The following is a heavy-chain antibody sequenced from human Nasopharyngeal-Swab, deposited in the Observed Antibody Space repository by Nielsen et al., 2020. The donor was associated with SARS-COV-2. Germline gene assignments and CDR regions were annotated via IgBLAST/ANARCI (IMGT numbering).Heavy chain of an antibody. J-gene: IGHJ4*02. Sequence: SETLSLTCAVYGGSFSGYYWSWIRQPPGKGLEWIGEINHGGGTNYTPSLKSRVTISVDTSKNQFSLKLSSVTAADTAVYYCARGYSGSASLDYWGQGTLVTVSS. D-gene: IGHD1-26*01. CDR3: ARGYSGSASLDY. CDR1: GGSFSGYY. CDR2: INHGGGT. V-gene: IGHV4-34*01.